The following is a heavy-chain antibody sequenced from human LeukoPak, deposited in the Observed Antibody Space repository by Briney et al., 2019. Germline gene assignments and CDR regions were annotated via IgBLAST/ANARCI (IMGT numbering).Heavy chain of an antibody. J-gene: IGHJ4*02. CDR1: GYTFTGYY. CDR2: INPNSGGT. D-gene: IGHD3-22*01. CDR3: ARAPLYYDSSGYYFYY. V-gene: IGHV1-2*02. Sequence: ASVKVSCKASGYTFTGYYMHWVRQAPGQGLEWMGWINPNSGGTNYAQKFQGRVTMTRDTSISTAYMELSSLRSEDTAVYYCARAPLYYDSSGYYFYYWGQGTLVTVSS.